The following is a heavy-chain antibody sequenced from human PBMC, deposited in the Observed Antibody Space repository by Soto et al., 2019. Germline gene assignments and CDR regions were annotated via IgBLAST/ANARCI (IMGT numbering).Heavy chain of an antibody. CDR3: ARVVRRNGAKDKSDYYDDPSHAFDI. J-gene: IGHJ3*02. CDR2: IYYSGST. CDR1: GGSISSYY. D-gene: IGHD3-22*01. Sequence: PSETLSLTCTVSGGSISSYYWSWIRQPPGKGLEWIGYIYYSGSTNYNPSLKSRVTISVDTSKNQFSLKLSSVTAADTAVYYCARVVRRNGAKDKSDYYDDPSHAFDIWGQGTMVTVSS. V-gene: IGHV4-59*12.